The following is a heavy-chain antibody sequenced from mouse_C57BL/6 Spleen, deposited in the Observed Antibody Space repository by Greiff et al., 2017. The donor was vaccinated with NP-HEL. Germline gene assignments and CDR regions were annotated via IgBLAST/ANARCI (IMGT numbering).Heavy chain of an antibody. CDR1: GYTFTSYW. V-gene: IGHV1-64*01. CDR2: IHPNSGST. D-gene: IGHD2-5*01. Sequence: VQLQQPGAELVKPGASVKLSCKASGYTFTSYWMHWVKQRPGQGLEWIGMIHPNSGSTNYNEKFKSKATLTVDKSSSTAYMQLSSLTSEDSAVYYCARRYSNYYAMDYWGQGTSVTVSS. J-gene: IGHJ4*01. CDR3: ARRYSNYYAMDY.